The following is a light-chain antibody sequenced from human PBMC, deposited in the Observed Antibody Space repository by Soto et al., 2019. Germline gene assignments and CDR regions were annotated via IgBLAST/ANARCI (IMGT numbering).Light chain of an antibody. V-gene: IGKV3-20*01. Sequence: EIVLTHSPCTLSLSPLERATLSFMASQSVYSSYLAWYQQKPGQAPRLLIYGASNRATGIPDRFSGSGSGTDFTLTISRLEPEDFAVYYCQQYGRLPLTFGGGTKVDIK. CDR1: QSVYSSY. CDR2: GAS. CDR3: QQYGRLPLT. J-gene: IGKJ4*01.